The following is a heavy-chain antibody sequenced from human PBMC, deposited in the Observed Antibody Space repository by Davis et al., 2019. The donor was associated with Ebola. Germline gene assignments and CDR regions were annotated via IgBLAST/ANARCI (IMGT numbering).Heavy chain of an antibody. J-gene: IGHJ3*02. CDR3: AKDTSNIWFDI. Sequence: GESLKISCAASGFTFYNYAMTWVRQAPGKGLEWVSAITGSGGSTYYADSVRGRFTISRDNSKNTLYLQINSLRAEDTAIYYCAKDTSNIWFDIWGQGTMVTVSS. CDR1: GFTFYNYA. V-gene: IGHV3-23*01. D-gene: IGHD1-26*01. CDR2: ITGSGGST.